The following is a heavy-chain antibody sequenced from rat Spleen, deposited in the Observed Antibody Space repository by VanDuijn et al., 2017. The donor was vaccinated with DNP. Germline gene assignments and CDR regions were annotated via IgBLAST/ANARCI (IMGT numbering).Heavy chain of an antibody. J-gene: IGHJ4*01. V-gene: IGHV5-58*01. CDR3: AKDRDGGYAMDT. Sequence: EVQLVETGGGLVQPGRSLKLSCVASGFTFSSFWMYWIRQAPGKGLEWVASINTDGGSTYYPDSVKGRFTISRHNAENTVYLQMNRLRSGDTATYYCAKDRDGGYAMDTWGQGTSVTVSS. CDR2: INTDGGST. D-gene: IGHD1-11*01. CDR1: GFTFSSFW.